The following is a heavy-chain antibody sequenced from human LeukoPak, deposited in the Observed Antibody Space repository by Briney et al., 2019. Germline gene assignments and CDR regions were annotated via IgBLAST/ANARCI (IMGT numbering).Heavy chain of an antibody. CDR2: ISSSSSYI. Sequence: GGSLRLSCTTSGFTFSSYSMNWVRQAPGKGLEWVSFISSSSSYIYYADSVKGRFTISRDNAKNSLYLQMSSLRAEDAAVYYCARGVGSAYYYYFDYWGQGTLVTASS. CDR3: ARGVGSAYYYYFDY. V-gene: IGHV3-21*01. CDR1: GFTFSSYS. J-gene: IGHJ4*02. D-gene: IGHD3-22*01.